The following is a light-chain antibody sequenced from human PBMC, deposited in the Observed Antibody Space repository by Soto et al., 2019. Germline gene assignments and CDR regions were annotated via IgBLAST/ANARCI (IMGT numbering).Light chain of an antibody. CDR1: QSVGSSY. Sequence: EIVLTQSPGTLSLSPGERATLSYRASQSVGSSYLAWYQQKLGQAPRLLIYGASSRATGIPDRFSGSGSGTDFTLTISRLEPEDFAMYYCQQYGNSPRTFGQGTKVEIK. J-gene: IGKJ1*01. CDR3: QQYGNSPRT. V-gene: IGKV3-20*01. CDR2: GAS.